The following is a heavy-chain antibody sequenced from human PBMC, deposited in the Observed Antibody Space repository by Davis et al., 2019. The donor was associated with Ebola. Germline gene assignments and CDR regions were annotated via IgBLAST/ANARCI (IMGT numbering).Heavy chain of an antibody. CDR2: IYHSGST. CDR3: AIGGSGSYGWFDP. Sequence: ESLKISCAASGFTVSSNYMSWVRQAPGKGLEWIGEIYHSGSTNYNPSLKSRVTISVDTSKHQFSLKLSSVTAADTAVYYCAIGGSGSYGWFDPWGQGTLVTVSS. J-gene: IGHJ5*02. V-gene: IGHV4-34*08. D-gene: IGHD3-10*01. CDR1: GFTVSSNY.